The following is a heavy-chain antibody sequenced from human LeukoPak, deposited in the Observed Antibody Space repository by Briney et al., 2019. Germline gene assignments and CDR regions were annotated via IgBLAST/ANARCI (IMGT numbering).Heavy chain of an antibody. CDR3: ARGAIRGYRPAAHLDY. D-gene: IGHD5-18*01. Sequence: KPSETLSLTCTVSGGSISSSSYYWGWIRQPPGKGLEWIGEINHSGSTNYNPSLKSRVTISVDTSKNQFSLKLSSVTAADTAVYYCARGAIRGYRPAAHLDYWGQGTLVTVSS. CDR1: GGSISSSSYY. CDR2: INHSGST. V-gene: IGHV4-39*07. J-gene: IGHJ4*02.